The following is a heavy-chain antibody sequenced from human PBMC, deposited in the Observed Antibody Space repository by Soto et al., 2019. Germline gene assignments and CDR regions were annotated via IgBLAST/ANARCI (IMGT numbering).Heavy chain of an antibody. CDR2: IMPIFRAP. V-gene: IGHV1-69*12. J-gene: IGHJ6*02. Sequence: QVQLVQSGAEVKKPGSSVKVSCKASGGAFSDYAFSWVRQAPGQGLEWLGGIMPIFRAPDYTQKFQGRVTITAEEFTRTAYMEKNSRRSEDTAVYYWASWFKGPDSGNYYYGMDVWGQGTTVTVS. CDR3: ASWFKGPDSGNYYYGMDV. CDR1: GGAFSDYA. D-gene: IGHD3-10*01.